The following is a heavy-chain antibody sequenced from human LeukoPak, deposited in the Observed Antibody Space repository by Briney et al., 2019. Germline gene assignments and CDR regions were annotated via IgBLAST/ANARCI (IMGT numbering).Heavy chain of an antibody. D-gene: IGHD2-15*01. CDR3: ARQYCSGCSCYLVDY. CDR2: IYHSGST. Sequence: SETLSLTCAVSGYSISSGYYWGWIRQPPGKGLEWIGSIYHSGSTYYNPSLKSRVTISVDTSKNQFSLKLSSVTAADTAVYYCARQYCSGCSCYLVDYWGQGTLVTVSS. CDR1: GYSISSGYY. V-gene: IGHV4-38-2*01. J-gene: IGHJ4*02.